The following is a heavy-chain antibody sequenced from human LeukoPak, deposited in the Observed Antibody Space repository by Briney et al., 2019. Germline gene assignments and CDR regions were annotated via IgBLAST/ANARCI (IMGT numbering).Heavy chain of an antibody. CDR2: INSDGSTT. D-gene: IGHD2-8*01. CDR3: GRGNGHAFDI. CDR1: GFTFSSYW. J-gene: IGHJ3*02. Sequence: GGSLRLSCAASGFTFSSYWMHWVRQAPGKGLVWVSHINSDGSTTTYADSVKGRFTISRDNAKNTLYLQMNSLRAEDTAVYYCGRGNGHAFDIWGQGTMVTVSS. V-gene: IGHV3-74*01.